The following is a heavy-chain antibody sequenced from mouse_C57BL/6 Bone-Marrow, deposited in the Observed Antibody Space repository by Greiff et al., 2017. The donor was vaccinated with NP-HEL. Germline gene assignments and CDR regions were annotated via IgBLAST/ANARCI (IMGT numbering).Heavy chain of an antibody. J-gene: IGHJ2*01. CDR1: GYTFTSYW. D-gene: IGHD2-4*01. CDR2: IHPNSGST. CDR3: ARSGYDSHFDY. Sequence: QVQLQQPGAELVKPGASVKLSCKASGYTFTSYWMHWVKQRPGQGLEWIGMIHPNSGSTNYNEKFKSKATLTVDKSSSTAYMQLSSLTSEDSAVYYCARSGYDSHFDYWGQGTTLTVSS. V-gene: IGHV1-64*01.